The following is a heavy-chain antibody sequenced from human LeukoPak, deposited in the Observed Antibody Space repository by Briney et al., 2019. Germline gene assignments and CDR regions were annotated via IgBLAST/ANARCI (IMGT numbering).Heavy chain of an antibody. CDR3: ARYVVASACFDS. J-gene: IGHJ4*02. V-gene: IGHV3-74*01. D-gene: IGHD2-21*01. CDR2: MNSDGTVT. CDR1: AFTLSGYW. Sequence: PGGSLRLSCAASAFTLSGYWMHWVRQAPGEGLVWVSRMNSDGTVTTYADSVRGRFTISRDNAKNTLYLQMSSLRAEDTAVYYCARYVVASACFDSWGQGTPVTVSS.